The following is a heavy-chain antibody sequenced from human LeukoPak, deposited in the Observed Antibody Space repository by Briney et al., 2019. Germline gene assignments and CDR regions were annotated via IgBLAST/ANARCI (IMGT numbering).Heavy chain of an antibody. V-gene: IGHV5-51*01. CDR2: SYTGDSYT. D-gene: IGHD1-26*01. Sequence: GESLKISCKGSGYSFTSYWIGWVRQMPGQGLEWMGISYTGDSYTRYSPSFQGQVTISADKSISTAYLQWSSLKASDTAMYYCARPKRGARTAFDIWGQGTMVTVSS. CDR3: ARPKRGARTAFDI. CDR1: GYSFTSYW. J-gene: IGHJ3*02.